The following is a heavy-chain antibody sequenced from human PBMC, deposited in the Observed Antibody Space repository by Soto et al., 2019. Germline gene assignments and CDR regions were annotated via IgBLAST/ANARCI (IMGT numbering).Heavy chain of an antibody. CDR3: AGGNSVDDY. D-gene: IGHD1-20*01. Sequence: SETLSLTCAVYGGSFSDYYWSWIRQPPGKGLEWIGEFNHGGSTKYNPSLKSRVIISVDTSKNQFSLKLSSVTAADTAVYYCAGGNSVDDYWGQGTLVTVSS. V-gene: IGHV4-34*01. J-gene: IGHJ4*02. CDR2: FNHGGST. CDR1: GGSFSDYY.